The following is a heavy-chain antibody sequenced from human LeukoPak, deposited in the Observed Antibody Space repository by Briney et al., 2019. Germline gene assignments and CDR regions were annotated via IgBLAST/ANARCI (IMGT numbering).Heavy chain of an antibody. CDR2: SSPYNGKT. J-gene: IGHJ5*02. V-gene: IGHV1-18*01. Sequence: ASVKVSCKASGYAFINYGITWVRQAPGQGLEWMGWSSPYNGKTNYAQKLQGRVTMTTDTSTNTAYMELRSLRSDDTAVYYCARGGIDIVTVPVSNWFDPRGQGTLVTVSS. CDR1: GYAFINYG. D-gene: IGHD2/OR15-2a*01. CDR3: ARGGIDIVTVPVSNWFDP.